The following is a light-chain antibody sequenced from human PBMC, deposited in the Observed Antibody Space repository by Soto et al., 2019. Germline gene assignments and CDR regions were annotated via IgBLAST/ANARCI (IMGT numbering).Light chain of an antibody. CDR1: SSNIGTYS. Sequence: QSVLTQPPSASGTPGQRVTISCSGSSSNIGTYSVSWYQQFPGTAPRLLIYSDNQRPSGVPDRFSASKSGASASLAISGLQSEDEAEFYCAAWDDSLNGCVFGTGTKVTVL. J-gene: IGLJ1*01. CDR3: AAWDDSLNGCV. CDR2: SDN. V-gene: IGLV1-44*01.